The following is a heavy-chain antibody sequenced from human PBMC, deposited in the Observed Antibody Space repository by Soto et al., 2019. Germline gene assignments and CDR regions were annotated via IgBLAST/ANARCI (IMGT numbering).Heavy chain of an antibody. V-gene: IGHV4-30-4*01. CDR3: ARAYGDYSFDY. D-gene: IGHD4-17*01. J-gene: IGHJ4*02. CDR1: GGSISSGDYY. CDR2: IYYSGST. Sequence: PSETLSLTCTVSGGSISSGDYYWSWIRQPPGKGLEWIGYIYYSGSTYYSPSLKSRVTISVDTSKNQFSLKLSSATAADTAVYFCARAYGDYSFDYWSQGTLVTVSS.